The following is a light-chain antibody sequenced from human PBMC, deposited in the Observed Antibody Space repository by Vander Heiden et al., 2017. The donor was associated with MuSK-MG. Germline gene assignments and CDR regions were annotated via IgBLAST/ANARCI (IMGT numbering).Light chain of an antibody. V-gene: IGLV8-61*01. CDR3: VLYMGSGIRV. CDR1: SGSVSTSYY. Sequence: QTVVTQEPSFSVSPGGTVTLTCGLSSGSVSTSYYPSWYQQTPGQAPRTLIYSTNTRSSGVPDRFPGSILGNKAALTITGAQADDESDYYCVLYMGSGIRVFGGGTKLTVL. CDR2: STN. J-gene: IGLJ3*02.